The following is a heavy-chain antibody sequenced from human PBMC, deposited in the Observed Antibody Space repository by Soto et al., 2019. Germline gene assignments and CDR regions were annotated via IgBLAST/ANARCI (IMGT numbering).Heavy chain of an antibody. CDR1: GFTFSSYG. V-gene: IGHV3-30*18. J-gene: IGHJ6*02. CDR2: ISYDGSNK. CDR3: AKGGLVGYYYYGMDV. Sequence: VQLVESGGGVVQPGRSLRLSCAASGFTFSSYGMHWVRQAPGKGLEWVAVISYDGSNKYYADSVKGRFTISRDNSKNTLYLQMNSLRAEDTAVYYCAKGGLVGYYYYGMDVWGQGTTVTVSS. D-gene: IGHD2-8*02.